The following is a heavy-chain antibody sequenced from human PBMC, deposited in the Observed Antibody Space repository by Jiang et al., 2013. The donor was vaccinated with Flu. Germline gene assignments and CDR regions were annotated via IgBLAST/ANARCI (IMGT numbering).Heavy chain of an antibody. V-gene: IGHV4-61*01. CDR2: VYFTGKT. CDR1: GDSVRSGSYY. Sequence: GPGLVKPSETLSLTCTVSGDSVRSGSYYWSWIRQPPGKGLEWIGHVYFTGKTKYNPSLKSRVTISLETSENQFSLRLNSVTTADTAVYYCARAREDCGGDCPLGWFDPWGQGNPGHRLL. J-gene: IGHJ5*02. D-gene: IGHD2-21*02. CDR3: ARAREDCGGDCPLGWFDP.